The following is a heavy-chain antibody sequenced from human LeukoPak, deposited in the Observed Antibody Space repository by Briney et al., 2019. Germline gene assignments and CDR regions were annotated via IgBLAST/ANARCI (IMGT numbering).Heavy chain of an antibody. V-gene: IGHV4-38-2*02. CDR1: GYSISSGYY. Sequence: SETLSLTRAVSGYSISSGYYWGWIRQPPGKGLEWIGSIYHSGSTYYNPSLKSRVTISVDTSKNQFSLKLSSVTAADTAVYYCARDALVRGLYYFDYWGQGTLVTVSS. D-gene: IGHD3-10*01. CDR3: ARDALVRGLYYFDY. J-gene: IGHJ4*02. CDR2: IYHSGST.